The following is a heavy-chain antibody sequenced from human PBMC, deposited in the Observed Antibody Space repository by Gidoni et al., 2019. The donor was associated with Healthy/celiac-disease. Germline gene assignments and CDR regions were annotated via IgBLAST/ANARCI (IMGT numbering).Heavy chain of an antibody. J-gene: IGHJ6*02. CDR2: ISSSSSTI. V-gene: IGHV3-48*04. CDR3: ARAKTHRYNWNGKGGMDV. Sequence: EVQLVESGGGLVQPGGSLRLSCAASGFTFSSYSMNWVRQAPGKGLEWVSYISSSSSTIYYADSVKGRFTISRDNAKNSLYLQMNSLRAEDTAVYYCARAKTHRYNWNGKGGMDVWGQGTTVTVSS. CDR1: GFTFSSYS. D-gene: IGHD1-1*01.